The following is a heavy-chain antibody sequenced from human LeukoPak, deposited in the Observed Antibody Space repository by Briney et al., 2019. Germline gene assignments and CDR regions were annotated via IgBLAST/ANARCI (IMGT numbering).Heavy chain of an antibody. D-gene: IGHD2-21*02. V-gene: IGHV3-23*01. J-gene: IGHJ4*02. Sequence: PGGSLSLSCAASGFTFSSYSMSWVRQAPGKGLEWVSLITGSGDYTYYADSVKGRFTISRDNSKNTLYLQMNSLRAEDTAVFYCAKEPRHCGGDCFSLLDYWGQGTLVTVSS. CDR3: AKEPRHCGGDCFSLLDY. CDR1: GFTFSSYS. CDR2: ITGSGDYT.